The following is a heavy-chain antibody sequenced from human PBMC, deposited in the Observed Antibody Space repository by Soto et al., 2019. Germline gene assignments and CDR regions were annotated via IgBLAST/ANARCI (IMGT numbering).Heavy chain of an antibody. J-gene: IGHJ3*02. Sequence: GGSLRLSCAASGFTFSSYSMNWVRQAPGKGLEWVSSISSSSSYIYYADSVKGRFTISRDNAKNSLYLQMNSLRAEDTAVYYCARSLYCSSTSCYVGLDAFDIWGQGTMVTVSS. CDR2: ISSSSSYI. CDR1: GFTFSSYS. D-gene: IGHD2-2*01. CDR3: ARSLYCSSTSCYVGLDAFDI. V-gene: IGHV3-21*01.